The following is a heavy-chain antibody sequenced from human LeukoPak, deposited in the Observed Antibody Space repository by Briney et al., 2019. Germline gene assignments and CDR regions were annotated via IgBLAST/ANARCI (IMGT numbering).Heavy chain of an antibody. CDR1: GYSFTSYW. V-gene: IGHV5-51*01. CDR3: ARSGPYDFWSQGVGRWFDP. D-gene: IGHD3-3*01. J-gene: IGHJ5*02. Sequence: GESLKISCKGTGYSFTSYWIGWVRQMPGKGLEWMGIIYPGDSDTRYSPSFQGQVTISADKSISTAYLQWSSLKASDTAMYYCARSGPYDFWSQGVGRWFDPWGQGTLVTVSS. CDR2: IYPGDSDT.